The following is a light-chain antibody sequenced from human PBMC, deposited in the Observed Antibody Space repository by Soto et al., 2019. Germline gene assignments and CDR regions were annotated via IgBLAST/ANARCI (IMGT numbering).Light chain of an antibody. J-gene: IGKJ1*01. CDR3: QQYDSSPRT. V-gene: IGKV3-20*01. CDR2: DAV. Sequence: ENVLTQSPGTLSLSPGERATLSCRASQTVTNSHLAWYQHKPGQAPRLLIYDAVTRATGIPDRFTGSGSGTDFTLTISRLEPEDFAVYYCQQYDSSPRTFGQGTKVDIK. CDR1: QTVTNSH.